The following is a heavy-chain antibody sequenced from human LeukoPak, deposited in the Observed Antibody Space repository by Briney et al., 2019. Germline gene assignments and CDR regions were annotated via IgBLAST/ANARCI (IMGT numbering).Heavy chain of an antibody. CDR3: AKDNDGYNGGFDY. CDR1: GFTFDDYV. Sequence: PGRSLRLSCAASGFTFDDYVMHWVRQAPGKGLEWVSGISWNSGSIGYADSVKGRFTISRDNAKNSLYLQMNSLRVEDTALYYCAKDNDGYNGGFDYWGQGTLATVSS. V-gene: IGHV3-9*01. CDR2: ISWNSGSI. D-gene: IGHD5-24*01. J-gene: IGHJ4*02.